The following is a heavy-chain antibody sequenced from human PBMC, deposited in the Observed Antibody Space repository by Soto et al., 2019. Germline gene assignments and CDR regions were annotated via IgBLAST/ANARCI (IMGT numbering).Heavy chain of an antibody. Sequence: GGSLRLSCAASGFTFSSYWMSWVRQAPGKGLEWVANIKQDGSEKYYVDSVKGRFTISRDNAKNSLYLQMNSLRAEDTAVYYCAREEGGYDFRDSYMDVWGKGTTVTVSS. CDR1: GFTFSSYW. D-gene: IGHD5-12*01. J-gene: IGHJ6*03. CDR3: AREEGGYDFRDSYMDV. V-gene: IGHV3-7*01. CDR2: IKQDGSEK.